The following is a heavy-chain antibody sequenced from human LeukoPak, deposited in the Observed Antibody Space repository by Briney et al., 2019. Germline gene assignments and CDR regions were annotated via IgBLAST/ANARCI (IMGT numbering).Heavy chain of an antibody. CDR1: GGSISSSNYY. CDR3: ILGGKLDY. CDR2: IYHTGNT. D-gene: IGHD3-10*01. J-gene: IGHJ4*02. Sequence: PSETLSLTCTVSGGSISSSNYYRGXXRQXXXKGLEWIGGIYHTGNTHYNPSLKSRVTISVDTSKNQLSLRLSSATAADTALYYCILGGKLDYWGQGILVTVSS. V-gene: IGHV4-39*01.